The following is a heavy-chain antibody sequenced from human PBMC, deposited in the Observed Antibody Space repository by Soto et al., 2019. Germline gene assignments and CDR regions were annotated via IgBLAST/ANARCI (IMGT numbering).Heavy chain of an antibody. Sequence: GGSLRLSCAASKFTFGDYAVSWVRQAPGKGLEWVSAISGSGDSTYYTASMKGRFTISRDNSKNTLYLQVNSLRAEDTAVYYCARERIPAPIVNYYYGLDVWGQGTTVTVSS. D-gene: IGHD2-2*01. CDR2: ISGSGDST. CDR1: KFTFGDYA. CDR3: ARERIPAPIVNYYYGLDV. J-gene: IGHJ6*02. V-gene: IGHV3-23*01.